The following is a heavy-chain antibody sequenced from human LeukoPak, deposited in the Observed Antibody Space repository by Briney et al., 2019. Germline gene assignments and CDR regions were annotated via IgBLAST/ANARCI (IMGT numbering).Heavy chain of an antibody. CDR2: ISGSGGST. D-gene: IGHD2-2*01. CDR1: GFTFGDYA. J-gene: IGHJ3*02. CDR3: AKDFPQLSHLRVVPAATLGGGDAFDI. Sequence: PGGSLRLSCTASGFTFGDYAMSWVRQAPGKGLEWVSAISGSGGSTYYADSVKGRFTISRDNSKNTLYLQMNSLRAEDTAVYYCAKDFPQLSHLRVVPAATLGGGDAFDIWGQGTMVTVSS. V-gene: IGHV3-23*01.